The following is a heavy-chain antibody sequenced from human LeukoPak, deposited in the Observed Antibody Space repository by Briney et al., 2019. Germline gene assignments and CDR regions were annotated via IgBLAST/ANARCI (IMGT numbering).Heavy chain of an antibody. CDR3: ARVYSSSYLDY. D-gene: IGHD6-13*01. CDR1: GGSISRFY. Sequence: SETLSLTCTVSGGSISRFYWSWIPQPPGKGLEWIGYIYYSGGTNYNPSLERRVTMSVDTSKNQFSLKVSSVTAADTAVYYCARVYSSSYLDYWGLGTLVTVSS. CDR2: IYYSGGT. V-gene: IGHV4-59*13. J-gene: IGHJ4*02.